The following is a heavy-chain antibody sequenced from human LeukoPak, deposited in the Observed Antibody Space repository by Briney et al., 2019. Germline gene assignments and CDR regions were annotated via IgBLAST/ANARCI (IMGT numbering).Heavy chain of an antibody. J-gene: IGHJ4*02. V-gene: IGHV1-8*02. CDR1: GYTFTGYY. CDR2: MNPNSGNT. Sequence: ASVKVSCKASGYTFTGYYMHWVRQAPGQGLEWMGWMNPNSGNTGYAQKFQGRVTMTRNTSISTAYMELSSLRSEDAAVYYCARSPHYYGSGSYYFDYWGQGTLVTVSS. D-gene: IGHD3-10*01. CDR3: ARSPHYYGSGSYYFDY.